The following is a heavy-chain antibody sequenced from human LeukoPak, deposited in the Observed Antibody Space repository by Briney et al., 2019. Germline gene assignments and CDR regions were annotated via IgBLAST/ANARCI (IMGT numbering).Heavy chain of an antibody. CDR3: ARGGVWFGELSKHRTYYYYMDV. J-gene: IGHJ6*03. D-gene: IGHD3-10*01. Sequence: ASVKVSCKASGGTFSSYAISWVRQAPGQGLEWMGGIIPIFGTANYAQKFQGRVTITADKSTSTAYMELSSLRSEDTAVYYCARGGVWFGELSKHRTYYYYMDVWGKGTTVTVSS. CDR2: IIPIFGTA. V-gene: IGHV1-69*06. CDR1: GGTFSSYA.